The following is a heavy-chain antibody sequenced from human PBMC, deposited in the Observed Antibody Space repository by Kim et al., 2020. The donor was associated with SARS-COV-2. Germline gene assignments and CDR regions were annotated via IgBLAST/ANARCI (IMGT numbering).Heavy chain of an antibody. Sequence: GGSLRLSCAASGFTFSSYSMNWVRQAPGKGLEWVSSISSSSSYIYYADSVKGRFTISRDNAKNSLYLQMNSLRAEDTAVYYCARPILRGVISPYYGMDVWGQGTTVTVAS. V-gene: IGHV3-21*01. CDR1: GFTFSSYS. CDR3: ARPILRGVISPYYGMDV. D-gene: IGHD3-10*01. CDR2: ISSSSSYI. J-gene: IGHJ6*02.